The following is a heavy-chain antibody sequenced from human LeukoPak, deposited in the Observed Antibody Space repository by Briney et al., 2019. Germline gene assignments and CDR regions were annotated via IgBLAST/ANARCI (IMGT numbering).Heavy chain of an antibody. CDR1: GYDFTGYY. J-gene: IGHJ4*02. V-gene: IGHV1-2*02. CDR3: ASKLAVAGLDY. D-gene: IGHD6-19*01. Sequence: ASVKVSCKASGYDFTGYYVHWVRQAPGHGFEWMGWVNPRNGGTHYAQNFQGRVTITGDTSITTAYMELDSLTSDDTAVYYCASKLAVAGLDYWGQGTLVTVSS. CDR2: VNPRNGGT.